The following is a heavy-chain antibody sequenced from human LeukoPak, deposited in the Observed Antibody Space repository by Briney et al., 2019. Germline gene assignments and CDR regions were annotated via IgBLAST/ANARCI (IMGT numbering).Heavy chain of an antibody. J-gene: IGHJ3*02. Sequence: SETLSLTCTVSGVSVSSGSYYWSWIRQPPGKGLEWIGYIYYSGSTNYNPSLKSRITISVDTSKNQFSLKLSSVTAADTAVYYCARVRGLTIFGVVIMDAFDIWGQGTMVTVSS. V-gene: IGHV4-61*01. CDR1: GVSVSSGSYY. CDR3: ARVRGLTIFGVVIMDAFDI. D-gene: IGHD3-3*01. CDR2: IYYSGST.